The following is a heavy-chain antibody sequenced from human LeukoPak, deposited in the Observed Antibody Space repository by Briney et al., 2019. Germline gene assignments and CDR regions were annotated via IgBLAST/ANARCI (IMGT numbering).Heavy chain of an antibody. CDR3: ARLSSSGSFEY. CDR2: IYSSGST. J-gene: IGHJ4*02. D-gene: IGHD6-25*01. Sequence: SETLSLNCTVSGGSISSYYCSWIRQPAGKGLEWIGRIYSSGSTNYNPSLKSRVTMSVDTSKNQFSLKLSSVAAADTAVYYCARLSSSGSFEYWGQGNLVTVSS. V-gene: IGHV4-4*07. CDR1: GGSISSYY.